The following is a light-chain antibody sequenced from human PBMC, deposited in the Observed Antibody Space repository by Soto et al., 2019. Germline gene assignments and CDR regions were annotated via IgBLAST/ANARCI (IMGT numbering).Light chain of an antibody. CDR1: RDITDY. CDR3: QNYDSAPWT. V-gene: IGKV1-27*01. CDR2: AAS. Sequence: DLQMTQSPSSLSASVGDRVTITCRASRDITDYLAWYQQKPGQVPKLLISAASTLQSGVPSRFTASGSGTDFTLTVTGLQPEDFATYYCQNYDSAPWTFGQGTKVEF. J-gene: IGKJ1*01.